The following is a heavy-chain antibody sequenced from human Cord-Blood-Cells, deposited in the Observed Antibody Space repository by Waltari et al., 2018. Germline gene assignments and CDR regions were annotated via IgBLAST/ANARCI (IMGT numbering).Heavy chain of an antibody. J-gene: IGHJ3*02. Sequence: EVQLVESGGGLVKPGGSLSLSCSASGFTFSRYSMHWVRQAPGKGLEWVSSISSSSSYIYYADSVKGRFTISRDNAKNSLYLQMNSLRAEDTAVYYCARRGNWANAFDIWGQGTMVTVSS. CDR3: ARRGNWANAFDI. CDR2: ISSSSSYI. V-gene: IGHV3-21*01. CDR1: GFTFSRYS. D-gene: IGHD7-27*01.